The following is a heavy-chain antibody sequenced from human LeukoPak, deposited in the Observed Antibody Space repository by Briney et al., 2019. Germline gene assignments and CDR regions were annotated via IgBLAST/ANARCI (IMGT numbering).Heavy chain of an antibody. CDR2: MIPILGIT. Sequence: GASVKVSCKASGGTFSSHAISWVRQAPGQGLEWMGRMIPILGITNYAQKFQGRVTITADKSTSTAYMELSSLRSEDTAVYYCASSNIRFLEWLPPRRDWFDPWGQGTLVTVSS. D-gene: IGHD3-3*01. CDR3: ASSNIRFLEWLPPRRDWFDP. CDR1: GGTFSSHA. V-gene: IGHV1-69*04. J-gene: IGHJ5*02.